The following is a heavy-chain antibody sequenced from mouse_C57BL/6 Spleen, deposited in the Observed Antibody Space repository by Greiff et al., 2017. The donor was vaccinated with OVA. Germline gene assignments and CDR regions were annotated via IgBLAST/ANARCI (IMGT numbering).Heavy chain of an antibody. V-gene: IGHV5-4*01. Sequence: DVQLVESGGGLVKPGGSLKLSCAASGFTFSSYAMSWVRQTPEKRLEWVATISDGGSYTYYPDNVKGRFTISRDNAKNNLYLQMSHLKSEDTAMYYCARESWEYSKGGTRYAMDYWGQGTSVTVSS. J-gene: IGHJ4*01. CDR3: ARESWEYSKGGTRYAMDY. D-gene: IGHD2-5*01. CDR1: GFTFSSYA. CDR2: ISDGGSYT.